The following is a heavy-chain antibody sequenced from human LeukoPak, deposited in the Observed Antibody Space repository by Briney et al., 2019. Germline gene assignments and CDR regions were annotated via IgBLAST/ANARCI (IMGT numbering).Heavy chain of an antibody. CDR2: IYTSGST. Sequence: SETLSLTCTVSGGSISNISYYWSWIRQPAGKGLEWIGRIYTSGSTNYNPSLKSRATISVDTSKNQFSLKLTSVTAADTAVYYCARDYYDSSGYRSDWFDPWGQGTLVTVSS. V-gene: IGHV4-61*02. CDR3: ARDYYDSSGYRSDWFDP. J-gene: IGHJ5*02. D-gene: IGHD3-22*01. CDR1: GGSISNISYY.